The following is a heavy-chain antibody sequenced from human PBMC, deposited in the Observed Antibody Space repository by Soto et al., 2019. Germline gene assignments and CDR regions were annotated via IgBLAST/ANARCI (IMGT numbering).Heavy chain of an antibody. J-gene: IGHJ3*02. V-gene: IGHV4-30-4*01. D-gene: IGHD3-22*01. CDR1: RSYLNGGCNY. CDR2: IDNRGRT. CDR3: ASYYDRRGYYYAFDI. Sequence: PSEPLSLSCISARSYLNGGCNYWRWLRQPPGKGLEWIGYIDNRGRTDYNPSLESRVTISVDTSKNQFSLNVKSVTAADTAVYYCASYYDRRGYYYAFDIWGQGKLVTVS.